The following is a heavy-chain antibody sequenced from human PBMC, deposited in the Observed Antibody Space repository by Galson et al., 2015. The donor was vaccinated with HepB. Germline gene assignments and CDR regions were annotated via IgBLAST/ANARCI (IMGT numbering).Heavy chain of an antibody. Sequence: SVKVSCKASGYTFTRYAMTWVRQAPGQGLEWMGWINTNTGNPTYAQGFTGRFVFSLDISVSTAYLQISSLKAEDTAVYYCARDLLGAGTTGFDDWGQGTLVTVSS. CDR3: ARDLLGAGTTGFDD. J-gene: IGHJ4*02. V-gene: IGHV7-4-1*02. CDR1: GYTFTRYA. CDR2: INTNTGNP. D-gene: IGHD1-1*01.